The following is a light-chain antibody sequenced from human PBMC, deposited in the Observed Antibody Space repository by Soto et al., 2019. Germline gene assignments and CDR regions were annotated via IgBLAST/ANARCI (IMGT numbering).Light chain of an antibody. V-gene: IGLV2-14*01. Sequence: QSALTQPASVSGSPGQSITISCTGTSSNVGGYNYVSWYQQHPGKAPKLMIYDVSNRPSGVSNRFSGSKSGNTASLTISGLQADDEAYYYCSSYTSSCTLVFGGGTKLTVL. CDR1: SSNVGGYNY. J-gene: IGLJ2*01. CDR2: DVS. CDR3: SSYTSSCTLV.